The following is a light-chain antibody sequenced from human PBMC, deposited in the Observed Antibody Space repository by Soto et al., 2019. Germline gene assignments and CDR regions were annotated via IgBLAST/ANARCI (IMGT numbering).Light chain of an antibody. Sequence: SALTQPASVSGSPGQSITISCAGTMRDVGAYNLVSWYQQHPGRAPQLIIYEVRNRPSGISFRFSGSKSGNTASLTISGLQAEDEDDYYCSAYTAKSSLIFGGGTKLTVL. CDR3: SAYTAKSSLI. J-gene: IGLJ2*01. CDR2: EVR. V-gene: IGLV2-14*01. CDR1: MRDVGAYNL.